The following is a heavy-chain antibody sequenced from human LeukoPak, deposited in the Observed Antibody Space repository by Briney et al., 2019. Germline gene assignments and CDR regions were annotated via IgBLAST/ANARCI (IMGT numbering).Heavy chain of an antibody. D-gene: IGHD1-14*01. J-gene: IGHJ4*02. Sequence: PGRSLRLSCAASGFTFDDYTMHWVRLAPGKGLEWLSLITRDGLTTYYADSVKGRFTISRDTSKNSLYLQMNNLRTEDTALYYCANERTLTFDYWGRGTQVTVSS. CDR2: ITRDGLTT. CDR1: GFTFDDYT. V-gene: IGHV3-43*01. CDR3: ANERTLTFDY.